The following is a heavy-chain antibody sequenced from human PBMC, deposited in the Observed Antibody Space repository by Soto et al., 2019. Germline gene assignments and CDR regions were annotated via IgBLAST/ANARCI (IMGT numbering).Heavy chain of an antibody. V-gene: IGHV1-69*02. CDR3: ARYDSSGSFDL. J-gene: IGHJ2*01. CDR1: GGTFSSYT. Sequence: ASVKVSCKASGGTFSSYTISWVRQAPGQGLEWMGRIIPILGIANYAQKFQGRVTITADKSTSTAYMELSSLRSEDTAVYYCARYDSSGSFDLWGRGTLVTVSS. CDR2: IIPILGIA. D-gene: IGHD6-19*01.